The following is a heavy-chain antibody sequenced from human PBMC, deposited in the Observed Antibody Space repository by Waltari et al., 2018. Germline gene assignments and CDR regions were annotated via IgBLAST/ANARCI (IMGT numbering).Heavy chain of an antibody. D-gene: IGHD5-12*01. J-gene: IGHJ3*01. CDR1: GGSITSARPY. CDR3: ATYIGASVGTASFDV. CDR2: ISYSGTT. V-gene: IGHV4-39*01. Sequence: QLQLQESGPGLVKPSETVSLTCRVSGGSITSARPYWGWIRQPPGQGLEWIGTISYSGTTYNSPSLQSRVTISRDTSKNQLSLKLDSVTASDTAVYYCATYIGASVGTASFDVWGQGTMVTVSS.